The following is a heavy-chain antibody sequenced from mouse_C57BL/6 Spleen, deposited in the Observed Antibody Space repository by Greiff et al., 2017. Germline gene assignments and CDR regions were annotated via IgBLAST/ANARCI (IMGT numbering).Heavy chain of an antibody. CDR2: IDPETGGN. V-gene: IGHV1-15*01. CDR3: TRTETRGDGYFGV. CDR1: GYTFTDYE. J-gene: IGHJ1*03. Sequence: QVQLQQSGAELVRPGASVTLSCKASGYTFTDYEMHWVKQTPVHGLEWIGAIDPETGGNAYNQKFKGKAILTADKSSSTAYMELRSLTSEDSAVYYCTRTETRGDGYFGVWGTGTTVAASS. D-gene: IGHD3-3*01.